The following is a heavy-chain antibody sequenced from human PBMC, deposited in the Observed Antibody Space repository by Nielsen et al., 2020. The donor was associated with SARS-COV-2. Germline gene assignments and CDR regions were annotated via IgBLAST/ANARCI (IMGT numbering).Heavy chain of an antibody. J-gene: IGHJ3*02. CDR1: GSISTYY. CDR3: ARQRSMISFGGIIGGAFDI. CDR2: IHYSGTT. Sequence: SETLSLTCSGSISTYYWSWIRQPPGTRLEWIGYIHYSGTTSYNPSLKSRVTISVDTSKNQFSLSLTSVTAADSAVYYCARQRSMISFGGIIGGAFDIWGQGTVVTVSS. D-gene: IGHD3-16*02. V-gene: IGHV4-59*08.